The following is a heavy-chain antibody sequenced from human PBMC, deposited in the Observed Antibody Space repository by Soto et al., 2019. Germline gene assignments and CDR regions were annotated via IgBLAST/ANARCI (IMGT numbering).Heavy chain of an antibody. CDR1: GFTFRSNP. CDR3: AKEQVGSYFDD. V-gene: IGHV3-23*01. Sequence: GGSLRLSCAASGFTFRSNPVSWGRQAPGQGLEWVSGISSGGGSTYDADSVKGRVTISRYNSRNMLYLQMKNLRAEDTALSNCAKEQVGSYFDDWGQGTLVNV. CDR2: ISSGGGST. J-gene: IGHJ4*02.